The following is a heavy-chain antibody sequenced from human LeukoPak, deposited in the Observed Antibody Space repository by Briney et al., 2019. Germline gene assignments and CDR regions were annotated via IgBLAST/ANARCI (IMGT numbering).Heavy chain of an antibody. CDR1: GLTCSSSS. D-gene: IGHD3-10*01. Sequence: GGPLRVSCEASGLTCSSSSMTWVRQTPGKGLEWVSGISGSGDSTFYADSVKGRFTISRDNSRNTLYLQMSSLRPEDTAVYYCTKWSGFGDDWGQGTLVTVSS. CDR2: ISGSGDST. V-gene: IGHV3-23*01. J-gene: IGHJ4*02. CDR3: TKWSGFGDD.